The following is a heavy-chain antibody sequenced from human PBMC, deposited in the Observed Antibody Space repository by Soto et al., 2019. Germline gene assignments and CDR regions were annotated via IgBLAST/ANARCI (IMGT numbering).Heavy chain of an antibody. J-gene: IGHJ6*02. Sequence: GGSLRLSCAASGLPFSNYAMSWVRQAPGKGLEWVSAMTASGTTTQYADSVKGRFTISRDNSKSTLYLQMNSLRAEDTAIYYCAKTPYDYYYYYAMDVWGQGTTVTVSS. V-gene: IGHV3-23*01. CDR1: GLPFSNYA. CDR3: AKTPYDYYYYYAMDV. CDR2: MTASGTTT.